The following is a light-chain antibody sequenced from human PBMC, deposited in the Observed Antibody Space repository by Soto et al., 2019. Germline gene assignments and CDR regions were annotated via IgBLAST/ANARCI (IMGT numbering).Light chain of an antibody. Sequence: DIQMPQSHTTLSASVGDRFTITCRTSQSVSSWLALYQQKPGKAPKLLIYDASNLESGVPSRFSGSGSGTEFTLTISSLQPDDSATYYCHPYTLYWTFAQGTKVDVK. CDR1: QSVSSW. V-gene: IGKV1-5*01. J-gene: IGKJ1*01. CDR2: DAS. CDR3: HPYTLYWT.